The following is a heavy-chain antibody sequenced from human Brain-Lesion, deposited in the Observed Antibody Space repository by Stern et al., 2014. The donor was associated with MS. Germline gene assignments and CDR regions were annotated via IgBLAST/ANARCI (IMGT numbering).Heavy chain of an antibody. D-gene: IGHD3-10*01. J-gene: IGHJ5*01. CDR3: ARGERWFDS. CDR1: GFTFSNYW. Sequence: EVQLVESGGGLVQPGGSLRLSCAASGFTFSNYWMHWVRQAPGKGLVWVSRVNNDGRRTSYADSVKGRFTMSRDNAKNTLYLQMNSLRVEDTASYYCARGERWFDSWGQGTLVTVSS. V-gene: IGHV3-74*02. CDR2: VNNDGRRT.